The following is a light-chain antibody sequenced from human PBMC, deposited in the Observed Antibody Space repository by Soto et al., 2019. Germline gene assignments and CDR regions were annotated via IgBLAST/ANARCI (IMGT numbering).Light chain of an antibody. V-gene: IGLV4-69*01. CDR3: QAWGTGGV. Sequence: QSVLTQSPSASASPGASVKLTCTLSSGHSDYAIAWHQQQPEKGPRYLMKVTSDGSHTKGDGIPDRFPGSSSGADRYLTISSLRSDDEADYYCQAWGTGGVFGGGTKLTVL. CDR1: SGHSDYA. J-gene: IGLJ3*02. CDR2: VTSDGSH.